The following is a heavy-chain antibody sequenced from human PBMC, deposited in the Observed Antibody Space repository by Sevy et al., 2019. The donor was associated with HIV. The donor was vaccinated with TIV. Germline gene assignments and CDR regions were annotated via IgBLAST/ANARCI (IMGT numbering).Heavy chain of an antibody. V-gene: IGHV3-30*02. Sequence: GGSLRLSCAASGFTFSSDGMHWVHQAPGKELEWLAFIRSDDSNRFYGASVRGRFTISRDNSKSTLYLQMNSLRAEDTALYYCATDSLIDYSLEDDFDYWGQGILVTVSS. J-gene: IGHJ4*02. CDR1: GFTFSSDG. CDR3: ATDSLIDYSLEDDFDY. D-gene: IGHD3-16*01. CDR2: IRSDDSNR.